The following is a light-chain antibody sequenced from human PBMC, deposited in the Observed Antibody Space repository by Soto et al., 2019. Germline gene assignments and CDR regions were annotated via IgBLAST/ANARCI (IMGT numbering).Light chain of an antibody. CDR1: HGISSW. J-gene: IGKJ1*01. CDR2: DAS. Sequence: TQSRSSVSASVEDRVTITCRASHGISSWLAWYQQKPGQAPRLLIYDASNRATGIPARFSASGSGTDFTLTISDVQPEDFALYYCHQRQSWPRTFGQGTKVDIK. CDR3: HQRQSWPRT. V-gene: IGKV3-11*01.